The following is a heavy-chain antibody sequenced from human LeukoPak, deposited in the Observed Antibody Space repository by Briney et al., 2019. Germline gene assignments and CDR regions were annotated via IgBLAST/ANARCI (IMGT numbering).Heavy chain of an antibody. V-gene: IGHV4-31*03. J-gene: IGHJ4*02. CDR1: GGSIRSYY. D-gene: IGHD3-22*01. Sequence: SETLSLTRTVSGGSIRSYYWSWIRQHPGKGLEWIGYIYYSGSTYYNPSLKSRVTISVDTSKNQFSLKLSSVTAADTAVYYCARGPDSSGLRWSFDYWGQGTLVTVSS. CDR2: IYYSGST. CDR3: ARGPDSSGLRWSFDY.